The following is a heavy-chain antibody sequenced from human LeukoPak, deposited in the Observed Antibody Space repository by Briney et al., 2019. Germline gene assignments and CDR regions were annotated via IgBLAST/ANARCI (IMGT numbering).Heavy chain of an antibody. J-gene: IGHJ6*02. D-gene: IGHD3-10*01. Sequence: GGSLRLSCAASGFTFSSYEMNWVRQAPGKGLEWVSYISSSGSTIYYADSVKGRFTISRDNAKNSLYLQMNSLRAEDTAVYYCARDPNRDELLWFGELLYNSKNHYGMDVWGQGTTVTVSS. V-gene: IGHV3-48*03. CDR2: ISSSGSTI. CDR1: GFTFSSYE. CDR3: ARDPNRDELLWFGELLYNSKNHYGMDV.